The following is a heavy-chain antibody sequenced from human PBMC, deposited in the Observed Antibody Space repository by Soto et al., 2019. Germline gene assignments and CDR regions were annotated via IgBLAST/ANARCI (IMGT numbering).Heavy chain of an antibody. Sequence: QLHLVQSGAVVKKPGASVTVSCSASGYPVTAYYMHWVRQAPGRGLEWMGGINPATGAAKYTQTCQGRVTRTRDTSTSTVFMELSGLPSEDTAVFYCARGGGVGVAGSAAFDMWGQGTLVTVSS. V-gene: IGHV1-2*02. D-gene: IGHD3-3*01. CDR2: INPATGAA. CDR1: GYPVTAYY. CDR3: ARGGGVGVAGSAAFDM. J-gene: IGHJ3*02.